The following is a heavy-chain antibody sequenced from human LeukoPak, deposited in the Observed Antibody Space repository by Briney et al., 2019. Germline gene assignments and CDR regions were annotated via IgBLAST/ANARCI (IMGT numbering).Heavy chain of an antibody. J-gene: IGHJ3*02. V-gene: IGHV1-18*01. Sequence: GASVKVSCKASGYTFTSYGISWVRQAPGQGLEWMGWISAYNGNTNYAQKLQGRVTMTTDTSTGTAYMELRSLRSDDTAVYYCARGNGVVPATNAFDIWGQGTMVTVSS. CDR1: GYTFTSYG. CDR2: ISAYNGNT. CDR3: ARGNGVVPATNAFDI. D-gene: IGHD2-2*01.